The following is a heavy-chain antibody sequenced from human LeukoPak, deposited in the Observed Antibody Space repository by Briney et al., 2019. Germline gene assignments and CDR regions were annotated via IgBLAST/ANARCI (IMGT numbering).Heavy chain of an antibody. D-gene: IGHD2-15*01. J-gene: IGHJ4*02. CDR1: GFTFSSYS. Sequence: GGSLRLSCAASGFTFSSYSMNWVRQAPGKGLEWVSYISSSSSTIYYADSVKGRFTISRDNAKNSLYLQMNSLRDEDTAVYYCARDMGLVFVGYCSGGSCRTTTDWGQGTLVTVSS. V-gene: IGHV3-48*02. CDR2: ISSSSSTI. CDR3: ARDMGLVFVGYCSGGSCRTTTD.